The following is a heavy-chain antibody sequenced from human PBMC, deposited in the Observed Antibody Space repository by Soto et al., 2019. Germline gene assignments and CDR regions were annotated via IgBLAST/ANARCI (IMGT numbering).Heavy chain of an antibody. CDR2: IYYSGST. J-gene: IGHJ4*02. D-gene: IGHD4-17*01. V-gene: IGHV4-59*01. CDR1: GGSISSYY. CDR3: ARGYGDYVLDY. Sequence: QVQLQESGPGLVKPSETLSLTCTVSGGSISSYYWSWIRQPPGKGLEWIGYIYYSGSTNYNPSLKSRVTISVDTSKNQFSLKLSSVTAADTAEYYCARGYGDYVLDYWGQGTLVTVSS.